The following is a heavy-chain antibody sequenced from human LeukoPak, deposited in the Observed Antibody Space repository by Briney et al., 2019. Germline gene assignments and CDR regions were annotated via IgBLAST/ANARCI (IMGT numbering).Heavy chain of an antibody. D-gene: IGHD2-2*01. CDR1: GGSISSYY. CDR2: IYTSGST. J-gene: IGHJ6*03. V-gene: IGHV4-4*07. CDR3: ARERHGYCSSTSCYERVDYYYMDV. Sequence: SETLSLTCTVSGGSISSYYWSWIRQPAGKGLEWIGRIYTSGSTNYNPSLKSRVTISVDTSKNQFSLKLSSVTAADTAVYYCARERHGYCSSTSCYERVDYYYMDVWGKGTTVTVSS.